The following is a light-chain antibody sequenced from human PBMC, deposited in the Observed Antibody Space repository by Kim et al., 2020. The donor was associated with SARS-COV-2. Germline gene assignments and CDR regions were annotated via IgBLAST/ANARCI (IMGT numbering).Light chain of an antibody. V-gene: IGKV1-6*01. CDR2: AAS. CDR3: LHDYNYPHT. J-gene: IGKJ2*01. Sequence: AIRMTQSPSSLSASVGDRVTITCRASQGIKNELGWYQQRPGQAPKLLIYAASTLQNGVPSRFSGTGSGTEFTLTISSLQAEDFATYYCLHDYNYPHTFGQGTKLEIK. CDR1: QGIKNE.